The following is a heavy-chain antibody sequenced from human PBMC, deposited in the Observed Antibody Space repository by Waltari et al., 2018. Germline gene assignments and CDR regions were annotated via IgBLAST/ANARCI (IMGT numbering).Heavy chain of an antibody. J-gene: IGHJ3*01. Sequence: QVQLVESGGGVVQPGRSLSLSCAASGFTFSNYGMHWVRQAPGKGLEWGAVIWYDGSSEYYADSVEGRFTISRDNSKNTLYLQVNSLRAEDTAVYYCAREFHRGVVINDSFDVWGQGTMVTVSS. CDR3: AREFHRGVVINDSFDV. D-gene: IGHD2-21*01. CDR2: IWYDGSSE. V-gene: IGHV3-33*01. CDR1: GFTFSNYG.